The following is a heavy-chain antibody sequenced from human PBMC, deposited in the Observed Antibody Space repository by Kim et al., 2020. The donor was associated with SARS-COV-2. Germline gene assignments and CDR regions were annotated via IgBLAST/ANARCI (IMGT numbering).Heavy chain of an antibody. Sequence: GGSLRLSCAASGFTFSSYGMHWVRQAPGKGLEWVAVIWYDGSNKYYADSVKGRFTISRDNSKNTLYLQMNSLRAEDTAVYYCAKDSGAHDSSGWDEGWYYYGMDVWGQGTTVTVSS. CDR1: GFTFSSYG. CDR3: AKDSGAHDSSGWDEGWYYYGMDV. V-gene: IGHV3-33*06. D-gene: IGHD6-19*01. J-gene: IGHJ6*02. CDR2: IWYDGSNK.